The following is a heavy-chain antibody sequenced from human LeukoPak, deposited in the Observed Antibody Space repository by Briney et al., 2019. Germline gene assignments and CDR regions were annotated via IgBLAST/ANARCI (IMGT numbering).Heavy chain of an antibody. D-gene: IGHD6-19*01. CDR3: TTDYSSGWYGYNWFDP. V-gene: IGHV3-15*01. CDR1: GFTFSNAW. Sequence: GGSLRLSCAASGFTFSNAWMSWVRQAPGKGLEWVGRIKSKTDGGTTDYAAPVKGRFTISRDDSKNTLYLQMNSLKTEDTAVYYCTTDYSSGWYGYNWFDPRGQGTLVTVSS. CDR2: IKSKTDGGTT. J-gene: IGHJ5*02.